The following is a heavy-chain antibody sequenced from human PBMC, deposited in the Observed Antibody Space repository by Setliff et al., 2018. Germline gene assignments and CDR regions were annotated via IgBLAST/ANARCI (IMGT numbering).Heavy chain of an antibody. Sequence: ASVKVSCKASGHTFTSYFMQWVRQAPGQGLEWMGIINPSGGSTSYAQKFQGRVTMTRDTSTSTVYMELSSLRSEDTAVYYCARAGNYNFWSGYPPYYYYYGMDVWGQGTTVTVSS. CDR3: ARAGNYNFWSGYPPYYYYYGMDV. J-gene: IGHJ6*02. CDR2: INPSGGST. V-gene: IGHV1-46*01. D-gene: IGHD3-3*01. CDR1: GHTFTSYF.